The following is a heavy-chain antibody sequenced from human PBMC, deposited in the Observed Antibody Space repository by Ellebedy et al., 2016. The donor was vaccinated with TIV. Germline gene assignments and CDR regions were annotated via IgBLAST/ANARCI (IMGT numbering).Heavy chain of an antibody. CDR3: ASDGSYGDHLSPTHAFEV. V-gene: IGHV3-7*01. Sequence: GESLKISCAAARFPFSSYWMSWVRQAPGKGLEWVANIRQDGGAKYYVDSVKGRFSSSRDNAKKSLYLQMNSLRVEDTAVYYCASDGSYGDHLSPTHAFEVWGQGTVVTVSS. CDR1: RFPFSSYW. D-gene: IGHD1-26*01. J-gene: IGHJ3*01. CDR2: IRQDGGAK.